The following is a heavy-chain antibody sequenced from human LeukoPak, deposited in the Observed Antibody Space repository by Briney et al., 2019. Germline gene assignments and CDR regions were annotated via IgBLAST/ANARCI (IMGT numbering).Heavy chain of an antibody. CDR2: IYWDDDK. J-gene: IGHJ3*02. D-gene: IGHD6-19*01. V-gene: IGHV2-5*02. CDR1: GFSLSTSGVG. CDR3: AHRYGRGWLVRNAFDI. Sequence: ESGPTLVKPTQTLTLTCTFSGFSLSTSGVGVGWIRQPPGKALEWLALIYWDDDKRYSPSLKSRLTITKDTSKNQVVLTMTNMDPVDTATYYCAHRYGRGWLVRNAFDIWGQGTMVTVSS.